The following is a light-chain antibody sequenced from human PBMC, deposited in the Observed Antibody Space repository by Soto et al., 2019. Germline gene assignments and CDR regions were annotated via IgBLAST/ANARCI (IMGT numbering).Light chain of an antibody. V-gene: IGKV3-11*01. J-gene: IGKJ1*01. CDR1: QSVSSY. Sequence: ETVMTQSPATLSVSPGERATLSCRASQSVSSYLAWYQQKPGQAPRLLIYDASNRATGIPARFSGSGSGTDFTLTISSLEPEDFAVYYCQQRSSWPWTFGQGTKVDIK. CDR2: DAS. CDR3: QQRSSWPWT.